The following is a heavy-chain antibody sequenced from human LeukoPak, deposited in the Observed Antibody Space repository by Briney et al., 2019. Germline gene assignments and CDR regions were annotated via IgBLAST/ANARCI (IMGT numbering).Heavy chain of an antibody. D-gene: IGHD3-3*01. CDR1: GYTFSSYW. CDR3: ARQNDFGLDY. Sequence: SGESLKISCKGSGYTFSSYWIGWVRQMPGKGLEWMGIIYPGDSDTRYSPSLQGQVTISVDTSIGTAYLQWSSLKASDTAIYYCARQNDFGLDYWGQGTLVTVS. J-gene: IGHJ4*02. V-gene: IGHV5-51*01. CDR2: IYPGDSDT.